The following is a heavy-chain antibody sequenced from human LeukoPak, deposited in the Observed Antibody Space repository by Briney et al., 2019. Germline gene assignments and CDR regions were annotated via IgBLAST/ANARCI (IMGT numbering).Heavy chain of an antibody. Sequence: PGGSLRLSCAASGFTFSVFYMTWIRQAPGKGLEWVSYISNRGSTIHYADSVRGRFTISRDNAKKSLYLQMNGLRAEDTAVYYCARSADRSGYFREITLYYFDYWGQGTLVTVSS. CDR1: GFTFSVFY. D-gene: IGHD3-22*01. V-gene: IGHV3-11*01. J-gene: IGHJ4*02. CDR2: ISNRGSTI. CDR3: ARSADRSGYFREITLYYFDY.